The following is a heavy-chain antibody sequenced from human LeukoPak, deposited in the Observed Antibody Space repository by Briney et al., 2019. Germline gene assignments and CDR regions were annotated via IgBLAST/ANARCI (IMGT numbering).Heavy chain of an antibody. CDR2: IYYSGST. V-gene: IGHV4-39*01. J-gene: IGHJ4*02. CDR1: GGSISSSSYY. D-gene: IGHD3-22*01. Sequence: PSETLSLTCTVSGGSISSSSYYWGWIRQPPGKGLEWIGSIYYSGSTYYNPSLKSRVTISVDTSKNQFSLKLSSVTAADTAVYYCARQGPYYDSSGYHSDLFDYWGQGTLVTVSS. CDR3: ARQGPYYDSSGYHSDLFDY.